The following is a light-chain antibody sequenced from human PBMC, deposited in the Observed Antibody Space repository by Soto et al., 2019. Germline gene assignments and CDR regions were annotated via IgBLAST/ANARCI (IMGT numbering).Light chain of an antibody. CDR1: QSVLYSSNNKNF. J-gene: IGKJ2*01. CDR3: QQYYTTPPT. CDR2: WAS. V-gene: IGKV4-1*01. Sequence: DIVMTQSPDSLAVSLGERATINCKSSQSVLYSSNNKNFLAWYQQKPRQPPKLLIYWASTRESGVPDRFSGSGSATDFTLTISSLQAEYVAVYYCQQYYTTPPTFGQGTELGIK.